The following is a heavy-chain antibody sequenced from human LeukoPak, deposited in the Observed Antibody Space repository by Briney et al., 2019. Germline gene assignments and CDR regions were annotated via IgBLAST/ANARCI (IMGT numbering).Heavy chain of an antibody. CDR2: INPNSGGT. J-gene: IGHJ6*02. CDR1: GYTFTGYY. V-gene: IGHV1-2*02. CDR3: ARPPRYYYYGMDV. Sequence: GASVKVSCKASGYTFTGYYMHWVRQAPGQGLEWMGWINPNSGGTNYAQKFQGRVTMTRDTSISTAYMELSTLRSDDTAVYYCARPPRYYYYGMDVWGQGTTVTVSS.